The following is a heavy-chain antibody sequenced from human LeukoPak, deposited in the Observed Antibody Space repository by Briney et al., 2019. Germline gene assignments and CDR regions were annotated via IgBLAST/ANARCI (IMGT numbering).Heavy chain of an antibody. V-gene: IGHV4-39*01. CDR2: IHYSGST. CDR1: GVSISSSSYY. CDR3: ARLLGSTWYFDD. D-gene: IGHD6-13*01. J-gene: IGHJ4*02. Sequence: TSETLSLTCTVSGVSISSSSYYWGWIRHPPGKGLELIGTIHYSGSTYYNPSLESRVTMSVDTSKNQFSLKLTSVTAADTAVYYCARLLGSTWYFDDWGQGTLVTVSS.